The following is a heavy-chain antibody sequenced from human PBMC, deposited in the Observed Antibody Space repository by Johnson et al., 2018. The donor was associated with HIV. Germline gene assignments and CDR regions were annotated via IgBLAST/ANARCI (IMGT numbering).Heavy chain of an antibody. Sequence: EHLVESGGGVVRPGGSLRLSCAASRFKFDDYGMSWVRQGPGKGLEWVSGINWNGGSTGYADSVKGRFIISRDNAKNSLYLQMNSLRAEDTALYYCAREIGWELHDGAFDVWGQGTMVTVSS. CDR1: RFKFDDYG. D-gene: IGHD1-26*01. CDR2: INWNGGST. CDR3: AREIGWELHDGAFDV. V-gene: IGHV3-20*04. J-gene: IGHJ3*01.